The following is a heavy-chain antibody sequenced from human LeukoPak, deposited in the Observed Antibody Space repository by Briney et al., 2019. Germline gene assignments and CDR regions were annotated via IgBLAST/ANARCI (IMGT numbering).Heavy chain of an antibody. V-gene: IGHV6-1*01. J-gene: IGHJ4*02. D-gene: IGHD5-24*01. CDR3: AREDLPRRDGYERLDY. CDR2: TYYRSKWYN. CDR1: GDSASSNSAA. Sequence: SQTLSLTCAISGDSASSNSAAWNWIRQSPSRGLEWLGRTYYRSKWYNDYAVSVKSRITINPDTSKNQFSLQLNSVTPEDTAVYYCAREDLPRRDGYERLDYWGQGTLVTVSS.